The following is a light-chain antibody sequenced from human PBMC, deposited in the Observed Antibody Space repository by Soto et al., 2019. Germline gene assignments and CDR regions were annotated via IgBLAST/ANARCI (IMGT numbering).Light chain of an antibody. CDR1: QSISSN. Sequence: DIQMTQSPSSLSASVGDRATITCRASQSISSNLNWYQQKPGKAPKLLIYAASSLQSGVPRTFSGSGSWTDFTLTISSLQPEYFATYYCQQSYSTPPAFGGGTKVEIK. CDR2: AAS. CDR3: QQSYSTPPA. V-gene: IGKV1-39*01. J-gene: IGKJ4*01.